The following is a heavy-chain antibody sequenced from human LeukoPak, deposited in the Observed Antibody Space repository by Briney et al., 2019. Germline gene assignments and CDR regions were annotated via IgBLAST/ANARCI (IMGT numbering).Heavy chain of an antibody. V-gene: IGHV3-21*01. CDR1: GFTFSSYS. Sequence: GGSLRLSCAVSGFTFSSYSMNWVRQAPGKGLEWVSSISSSSSYIYYADSVKGRFTISRDNAKNSLYLQMNSLRAEDTAVCYCAREWRGSSSWYARYWGQGTLVTVSS. J-gene: IGHJ4*02. CDR2: ISSSSSYI. CDR3: AREWRGSSSWYARY. D-gene: IGHD6-13*01.